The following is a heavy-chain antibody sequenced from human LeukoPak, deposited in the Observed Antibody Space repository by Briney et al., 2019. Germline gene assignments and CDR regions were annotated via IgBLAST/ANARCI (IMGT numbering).Heavy chain of an antibody. D-gene: IGHD6-6*01. Sequence: SETLSLTCTVSGGSISSYYWSWIRQPAGKGLEWIGRIYTSGSTNYNPSLKSRVTMSVDTSKNQFSPKPSSVTAADTAVYYCARDHIPSSSPGDDWFDPWGQGTLVTVSS. V-gene: IGHV4-4*07. CDR2: IYTSGST. CDR1: GGSISSYY. CDR3: ARDHIPSSSPGDDWFDP. J-gene: IGHJ5*02.